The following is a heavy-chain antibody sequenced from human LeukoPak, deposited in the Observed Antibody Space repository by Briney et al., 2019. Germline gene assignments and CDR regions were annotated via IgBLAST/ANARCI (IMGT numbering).Heavy chain of an antibody. Sequence: ASVKVSCKASGGTFSSYAISWVRQAPGQGLEWMGGIIPIFGTANCAQKFQGRVTITTDGSTSTAYMELSSLRSEDTAVYYCARLYSVGLTGTTHFDYWGQGTLVTVSS. CDR1: GGTFSSYA. J-gene: IGHJ4*02. V-gene: IGHV1-69*05. CDR2: IIPIFGTA. D-gene: IGHD1-7*01. CDR3: ARLYSVGLTGTTHFDY.